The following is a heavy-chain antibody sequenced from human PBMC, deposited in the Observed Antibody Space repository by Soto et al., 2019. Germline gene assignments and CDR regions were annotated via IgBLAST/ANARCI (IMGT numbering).Heavy chain of an antibody. Sequence: LSCVGSGISFSDAWMSWVRQAPGRGLEWVGRIKRQTEGGTTDYPASVKGRFIISRDDSENTLYLQMNSLKTEDTAMYYCTTDPPEGSRAIDYWGQGTQVTVSS. J-gene: IGHJ4*02. CDR1: GISFSDAW. CDR3: TTDPPEGSRAIDY. V-gene: IGHV3-15*07. CDR2: IKRQTEGGTT.